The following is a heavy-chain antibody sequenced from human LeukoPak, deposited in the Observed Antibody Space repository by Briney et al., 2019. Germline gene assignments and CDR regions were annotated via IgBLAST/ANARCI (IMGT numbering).Heavy chain of an antibody. Sequence: SVKVSCKASGGTFSSYAISWVRQAPGQGLEWMGRITPILGIANYAQKFQGRVTITADKSTSTAYMELSSLRSEDTAVYYCARSDTATPDFDYWGQGTLVTVSS. D-gene: IGHD5-18*01. CDR3: ARSDTATPDFDY. CDR1: GGTFSSYA. V-gene: IGHV1-69*04. J-gene: IGHJ4*02. CDR2: ITPILGIA.